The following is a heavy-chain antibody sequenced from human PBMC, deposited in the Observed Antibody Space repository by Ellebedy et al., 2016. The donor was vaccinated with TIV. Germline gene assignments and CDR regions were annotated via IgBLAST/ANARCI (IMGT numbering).Heavy chain of an antibody. CDR2: IKSKSDGGTI. Sequence: GGSLRLXCGAPGISFDNAWMSWVRQAPGKGLEWVGRIKSKSDGGTIDYAAPVKGRFTISRDDSKNTLFLEMNSLNTEDTAVYHCTTNSWYGGDYWGQGTLVTVS. CDR1: GISFDNAW. D-gene: IGHD6-13*01. V-gene: IGHV3-15*01. J-gene: IGHJ4*02. CDR3: TTNSWYGGDY.